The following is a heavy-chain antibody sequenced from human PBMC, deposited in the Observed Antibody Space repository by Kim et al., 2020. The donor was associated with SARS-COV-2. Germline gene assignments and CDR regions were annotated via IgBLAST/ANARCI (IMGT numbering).Heavy chain of an antibody. V-gene: IGHV3-7*01. CDR2: IKRDGSER. CDR1: GITSSSYW. CDR3: GISGI. Sequence: GGSLRLSCVESGITSSSYWLTWVRQAPGKGLEWVANIKRDGSERYYGDSVKGRFTISRDNAKSSVFLQMNSLRSEDTAVYYCGISGIGGQGTLVTVPS. J-gene: IGHJ4*02.